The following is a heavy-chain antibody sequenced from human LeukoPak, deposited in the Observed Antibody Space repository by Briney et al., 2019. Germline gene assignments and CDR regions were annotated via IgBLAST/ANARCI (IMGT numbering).Heavy chain of an antibody. CDR1: GFTFSSYA. CDR3: ARGGRESYYYYYYMDV. CDR2: ISGSGGST. Sequence: HAGGSLRLSCAASGFTFSSYAMSWVRQAPGKGLEWVSAISGSGGSTYYADSVKGRFTISRDNAKNTLYLQMNSLRAEDAAVYYCARGGRESYYYYYYMDVWGKGTTVTVSS. D-gene: IGHD1-26*01. J-gene: IGHJ6*03. V-gene: IGHV3-23*01.